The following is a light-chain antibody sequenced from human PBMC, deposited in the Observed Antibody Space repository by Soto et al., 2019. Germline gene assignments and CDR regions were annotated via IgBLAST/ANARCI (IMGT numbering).Light chain of an antibody. V-gene: IGKV3-11*01. CDR1: QSVSRY. J-gene: IGKJ3*01. Sequence: EIVLTQSPGTLSLSPGERATLSCGASQSVSRYLAWYQQKPGQAPRLLIYDTSKRATGIPARFSGSGSGTDFTLTISSLEPEDFAVYYCHQRSRWPRALGPGTKVDIK. CDR2: DTS. CDR3: HQRSRWPRA.